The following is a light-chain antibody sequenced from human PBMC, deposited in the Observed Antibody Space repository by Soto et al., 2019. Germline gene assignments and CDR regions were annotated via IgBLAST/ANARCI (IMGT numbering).Light chain of an antibody. CDR2: GVS. CDR3: NSYASVNSPVL. CDR1: STDVGGYNY. Sequence: QSALTQPASLSGSPGQSITISCTGTSTDVGGYNYVSWYQQHPGKAHRLMIYGVSNRPFGVSSRFSGSKSGNTASLTISGLQSEDEADYYCNSYASVNSPVLFGGGTKLTVL. V-gene: IGLV2-14*01. J-gene: IGLJ2*01.